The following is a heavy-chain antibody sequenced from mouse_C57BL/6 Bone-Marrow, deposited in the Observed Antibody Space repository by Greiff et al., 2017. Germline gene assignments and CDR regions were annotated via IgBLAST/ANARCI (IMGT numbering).Heavy chain of an antibody. V-gene: IGHV5-12*01. J-gene: IGHJ3*01. D-gene: IGHD4-1*01. CDR1: GFTFSDYY. CDR2: LSNGGGST. CDR3: AREGVLGDWFAY. Sequence: DVKLVESGGGLVQPGGSLKLSCAASGFTFSDYYMYWVRQTPEKRLEWVAYLSNGGGSTYYPDTVKGLFTISRDNAKNTLYLQMSRVKSEDTALYYCAREGVLGDWFAYWGQGTLVTVSA.